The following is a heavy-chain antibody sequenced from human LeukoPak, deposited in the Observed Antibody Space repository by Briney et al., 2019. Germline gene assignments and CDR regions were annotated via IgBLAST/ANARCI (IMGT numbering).Heavy chain of an antibody. CDR3: TVVIAVAGS. V-gene: IGHV3-23*01. J-gene: IGHJ5*02. CDR2: IRADAVTT. CDR1: GFIFSHHG. Sequence: GGSLRLSCATSGFIFSHHGMNWVRQAPGKGLEWVSGIRADAVTTYYADSVKGRFIISRDNSKNTAYLQMNSLKTEDTAVYYCTVVIAVAGSWGQGTLVTVSS. D-gene: IGHD6-19*01.